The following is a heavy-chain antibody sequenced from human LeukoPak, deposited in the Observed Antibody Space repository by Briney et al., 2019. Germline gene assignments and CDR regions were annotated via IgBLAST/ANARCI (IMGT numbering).Heavy chain of an antibody. V-gene: IGHV4-38-2*01. CDR2: IYHSGST. CDR3: ARAFTVTTDYFGF. Sequence: SETLSLTCAVSGYSISSGYYWGWIRQPPGKGLEWIGSIYHSGSTYYNPSLKSRVTISVDTSKNQFSLKLSSVTAADTAVYYCARAFTVTTDYFGFWGQGTLVTVSS. D-gene: IGHD4-17*01. CDR1: GYSISSGYY. J-gene: IGHJ4*02.